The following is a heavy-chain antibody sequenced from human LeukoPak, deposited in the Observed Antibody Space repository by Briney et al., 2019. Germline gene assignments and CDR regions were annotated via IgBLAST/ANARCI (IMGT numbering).Heavy chain of an antibody. V-gene: IGHV1-69*04. CDR2: IIPIFGIA. CDR1: GGTFSSYA. J-gene: IGHJ6*02. Sequence: SVKVSCKASGGTFSSYAISWVRQAPGQGLEWMGRIIPIFGIANYAQKFQGRVTITADKSTSTAYMELSSLRSEDTAVYYCARDLDYYDSSGYYNYYYGMDVWGQGSTVTVSS. CDR3: ARDLDYYDSSGYYNYYYGMDV. D-gene: IGHD3-22*01.